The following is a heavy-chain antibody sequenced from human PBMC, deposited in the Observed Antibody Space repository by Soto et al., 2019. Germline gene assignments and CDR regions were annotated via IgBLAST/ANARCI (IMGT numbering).Heavy chain of an antibody. CDR1: GFTFSNYY. CDR2: ISSREVTV. CDR3: ARVSASGWHVNGRDYFDS. D-gene: IGHD6-19*01. J-gene: IGHJ4*02. V-gene: IGHV3-11*01. Sequence: GGSLRLSCAASGFTFSNYYMTWIRQAPGKGLECLSYISSREVTVYYADSVKGRFTISRDNTKNSLYLQMTTLRDEDTAVYYCARVSASGWHVNGRDYFDSWGQGTLVTVSA.